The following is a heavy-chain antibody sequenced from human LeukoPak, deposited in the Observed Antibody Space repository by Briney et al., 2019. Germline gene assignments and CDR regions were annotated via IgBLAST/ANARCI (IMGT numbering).Heavy chain of an antibody. J-gene: IGHJ5*02. Sequence: SETLSLTCTVSGGSISSYYWAWIRQPPGKGLEWIGTIYYSGSTYYNPSLKSRVTISVDASKNHFSLKLSSVTAADTAVYYCAKHDSPRDWFDPWGQGTLVTVSS. CDR2: IYYSGST. CDR3: AKHDSPRDWFDP. V-gene: IGHV4-39*01. D-gene: IGHD4-11*01. CDR1: GGSISSYY.